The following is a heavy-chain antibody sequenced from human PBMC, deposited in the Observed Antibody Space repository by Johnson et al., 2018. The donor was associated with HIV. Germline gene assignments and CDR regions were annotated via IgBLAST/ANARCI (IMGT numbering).Heavy chain of an antibody. CDR3: TTEVGATQNAFDI. CDR1: GFTFSSYW. D-gene: IGHD1-26*01. CDR2: INSDGSST. Sequence: VQLVESGGGVVQPGRSLSLSCAASGFTFSSYWMHWVRQAPGKGLVWVSRINSDGSSTSSADSVTGRFTISRDNSKNTLYLQMNSLKTEDTAVYYCTTEVGATQNAFDIWGQGTMVTVSS. V-gene: IGHV3-74*01. J-gene: IGHJ3*02.